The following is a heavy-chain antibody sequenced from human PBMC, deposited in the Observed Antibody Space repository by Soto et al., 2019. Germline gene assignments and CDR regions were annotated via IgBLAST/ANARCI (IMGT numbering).Heavy chain of an antibody. CDR3: ARDRKWLKTYPDY. V-gene: IGHV3-7*01. J-gene: IGHJ4*02. CDR2: IKQDGSEK. D-gene: IGHD5-12*01. CDR1: GFTFSSYW. Sequence: GESLKISCAASGFTFSSYWMSWVRQAPGKGLEWVANIKQDGSEKYYVDSVKGRFTISRDNAKNSLYLQMNSLRAEDTAVYYCARDRKWLKTYPDYWGQGTLVTVSS.